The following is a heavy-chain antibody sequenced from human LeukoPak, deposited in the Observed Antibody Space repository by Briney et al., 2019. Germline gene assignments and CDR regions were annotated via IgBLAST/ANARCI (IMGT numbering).Heavy chain of an antibody. CDR3: ARGRYSYYYYYYMDV. CDR1: GFTFSSYW. J-gene: IGHJ6*03. CDR2: IKQDGSEK. Sequence: GGSLRLSCAASGFTFSSYWMSWVRQAPGKGLEWVANIKQDGSEKYYVDSVKGRFTISRDNAKNSLYLQMSSLRSEDTAVYYCARGRYSYYYYYYMDVWGKGTTVTISS. D-gene: IGHD5-18*01. V-gene: IGHV3-7*03.